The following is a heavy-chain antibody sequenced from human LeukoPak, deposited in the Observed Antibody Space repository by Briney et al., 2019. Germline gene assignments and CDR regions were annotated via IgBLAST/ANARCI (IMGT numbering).Heavy chain of an antibody. CDR1: GFTFSSYW. V-gene: IGHV3-7*01. CDR2: IKQDGSEK. J-gene: IGHJ4*02. CDR3: ARDRWDLEY. D-gene: IGHD1-26*01. Sequence: HPGGSLRLSCAASGFTFSSYWMSWVRQAPGKGLEWVANIKQDGSEKYYVDSVKGRFTISRGNAGNSLYLQMNTLRAEDTAVYFCARDRWDLEYWGQGTLVTVSS.